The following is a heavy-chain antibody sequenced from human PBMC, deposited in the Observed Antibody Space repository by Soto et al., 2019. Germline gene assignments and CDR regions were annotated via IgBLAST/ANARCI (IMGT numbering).Heavy chain of an antibody. CDR2: ISWNSGSI. V-gene: IGHV3-9*01. Sequence: EVQLVESGGGLVQPGRSLRLSCAASGFTFDDYAMHWVRQAPGKGLEWVSGISWNSGSIGYADSVKGRFTISRDNAKNALYLQMNSLRAEDTALYYCAKVPGGWGSYRYEADAFDIGGQGTMVTVSS. J-gene: IGHJ3*02. D-gene: IGHD3-16*02. CDR3: AKVPGGWGSYRYEADAFDI. CDR1: GFTFDDYA.